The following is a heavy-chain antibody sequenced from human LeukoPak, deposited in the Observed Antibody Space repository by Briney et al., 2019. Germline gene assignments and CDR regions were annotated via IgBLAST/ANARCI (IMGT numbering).Heavy chain of an antibody. D-gene: IGHD6-13*01. CDR3: ARDRKVAAAGWYFDL. J-gene: IGHJ2*01. CDR1: GGTFSSYA. CDR2: IIPIFGTA. Sequence: ASVKVSCKASGGTFSSYAISWVRQAPGQGLEWMGGIIPIFGTANYAQKFQGRVTITADESTSTAYMELSSLRSEDTAVYYCARDRKVAAAGWYFDLWGRGTLVTVSS. V-gene: IGHV1-69*13.